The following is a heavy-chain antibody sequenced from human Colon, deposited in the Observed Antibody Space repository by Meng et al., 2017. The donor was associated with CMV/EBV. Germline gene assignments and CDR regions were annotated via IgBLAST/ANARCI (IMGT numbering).Heavy chain of an antibody. CDR3: ARIPGGY. CDR2: IYHSGTM. D-gene: IGHD2-15*01. CDR1: NFSISTGFF. J-gene: IGHJ4*02. V-gene: IGHV4-38-2*01. Sequence: SETLSLTCAVSNFSISTGFFWGWIRQPPGEGLEWIGHIYHSGTMYYNPSLKSRITMSVDTSKNQFSLKMVSVTAADSAVYYCARIPGGYWGQGTLVTVSS.